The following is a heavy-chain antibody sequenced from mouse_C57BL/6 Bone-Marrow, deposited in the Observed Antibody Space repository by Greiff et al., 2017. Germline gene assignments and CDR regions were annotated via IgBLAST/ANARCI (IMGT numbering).Heavy chain of an antibody. CDR2: ISDGGSYT. CDR1: GFTFSSYA. Sequence: VQLVESGGGLVKPGGSLKLSCAASGFTFSSYAMSWVRQTPEKRLEWVATISDGGSYTYYPDNVKGRFTISRDNAKNNLYLQMSHLKSEDTAMYYCAREGELGFDYWGQGTTLTVSS. V-gene: IGHV5-4*01. J-gene: IGHJ2*01. D-gene: IGHD4-1*01. CDR3: AREGELGFDY.